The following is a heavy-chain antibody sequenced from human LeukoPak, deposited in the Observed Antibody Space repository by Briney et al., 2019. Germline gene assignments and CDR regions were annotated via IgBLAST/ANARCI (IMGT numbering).Heavy chain of an antibody. CDR1: GFTFRSYA. Sequence: GGSLRLSCAASGFTFRSYAMSWVRQAPGQGLEWVSGISGGGGSTHYVDSVKGRFTISRDNSKNTLYLQMNSLRAEHTAVYYCANIRGKFDYWGQGTLVTVSS. V-gene: IGHV3-23*01. D-gene: IGHD3-10*01. CDR2: ISGGGGST. J-gene: IGHJ4*02. CDR3: ANIRGKFDY.